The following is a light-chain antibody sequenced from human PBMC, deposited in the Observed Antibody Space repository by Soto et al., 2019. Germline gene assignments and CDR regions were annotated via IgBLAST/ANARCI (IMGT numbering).Light chain of an antibody. Sequence: DIQMTQSPSSLSASVGDRVIITCRASQSISRYLNWYQQKPAKAPKLLVYAASNLQNGVPSRFSGSGSGTDFTLTISSLQSEDFATYYCQQSYSIPFTFGPGTKVDIK. CDR2: AAS. CDR3: QQSYSIPFT. CDR1: QSISRY. V-gene: IGKV1-39*01. J-gene: IGKJ3*01.